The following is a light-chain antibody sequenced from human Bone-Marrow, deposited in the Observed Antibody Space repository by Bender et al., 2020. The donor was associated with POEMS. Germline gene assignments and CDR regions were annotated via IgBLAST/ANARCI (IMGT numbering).Light chain of an antibody. J-gene: IGLJ3*02. CDR1: ALPKKY. Sequence: SYELTQPPSVSVSPGQTAGITCLGDALPKKYAYWYQQKSGQAPVLVIFEDNKRPSGIPERFAGSSSGTTATLTISGAQVDDEAVYYCYSTDSTGIHVAFGGGTKLTVL. CDR2: EDN. CDR3: YSTDSTGIHVA. V-gene: IGLV3-10*01.